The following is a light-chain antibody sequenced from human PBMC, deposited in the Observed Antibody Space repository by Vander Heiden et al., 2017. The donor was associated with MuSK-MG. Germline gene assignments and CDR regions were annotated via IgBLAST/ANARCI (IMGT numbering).Light chain of an antibody. V-gene: IGKV1-9*01. CDR3: QQRNTYPFFT. CDR1: QGISSY. J-gene: IGKJ3*01. CDR2: AAS. Sequence: DIQLTQSPSFLSASVGDRVTITCRASQGISSYLAWYQQKPGKAPKLLIYAASTLQRGVPSRFSGSGSGTEFTLTISSLQPEDFAPYSCQQRNTYPFFTFGHGTKVDIK.